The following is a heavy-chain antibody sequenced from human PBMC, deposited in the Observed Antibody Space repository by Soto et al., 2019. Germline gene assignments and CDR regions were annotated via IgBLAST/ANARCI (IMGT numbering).Heavy chain of an antibody. J-gene: IGHJ4*02. CDR3: AGSIVVVPAAIQTTDY. V-gene: IGHV4-34*01. CDR2: INHSGST. D-gene: IGHD2-2*01. CDR1: GGSFSGYY. Sequence: SETLSLTCAVYGGSFSGYYWSWIRQPPGKGLEWIGEINHSGSTNYNPSLKSRVTISVDTSKNQFSLKLSSVTASDTAVYYCAGSIVVVPAAIQTTDYWGQGTLVTVSS.